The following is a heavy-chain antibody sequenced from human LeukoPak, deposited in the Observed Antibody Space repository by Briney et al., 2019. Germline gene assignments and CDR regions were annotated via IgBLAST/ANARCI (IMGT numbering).Heavy chain of an antibody. CDR2: IYTSGST. D-gene: IGHD3-16*01. CDR1: GGSISSYY. V-gene: IGHV4-4*09. J-gene: IGHJ5*02. Sequence: SETLSLTCTVSGGSISSYYWSWIRQPPEKGLEWIGYIYTSGSTNYNPSLKSRVTISVDTSKNQFSLKLSSVTAADTAVYYCARLGYDYVWGSYNWFDPWGQGTLVTVSS. CDR3: ARLGYDYVWGSYNWFDP.